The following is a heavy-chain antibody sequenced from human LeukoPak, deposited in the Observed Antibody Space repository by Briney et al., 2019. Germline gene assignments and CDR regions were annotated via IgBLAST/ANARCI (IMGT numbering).Heavy chain of an antibody. CDR3: ARDGAEDYFDY. V-gene: IGHV1-46*01. J-gene: IGHJ4*02. Sequence: GASVKVSCKASGYTFTSYYMHWVRQAPGQGLAWMGIINPSGGSTSYAQKFQGRVTMTRDTSTSTVYMELSSLRSEDTAVYYCARDGAEDYFDYWGQGTLVTVSS. CDR2: INPSGGST. CDR1: GYTFTSYY.